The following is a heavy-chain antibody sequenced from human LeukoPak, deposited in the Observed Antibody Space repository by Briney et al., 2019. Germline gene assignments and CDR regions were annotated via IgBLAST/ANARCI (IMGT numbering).Heavy chain of an antibody. CDR3: AREGSMTARPFVSIDY. J-gene: IGHJ4*02. V-gene: IGHV4-4*07. CDR1: GGSITSYY. D-gene: IGHD6-6*01. Sequence: SETLSLTCTVSGGSITSYYWSWIRQPAGKGLEWIGRIYATGSTDYNPSLENRVMMSVDTSKNQFSMKLSSMTAADTAVYYWAREGSMTARPFVSIDYWGQGTLVTVSS. CDR2: IYATGST.